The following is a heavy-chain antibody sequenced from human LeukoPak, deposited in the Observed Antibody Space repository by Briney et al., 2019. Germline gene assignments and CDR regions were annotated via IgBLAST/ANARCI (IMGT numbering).Heavy chain of an antibody. V-gene: IGHV3-66*01. CDR1: GFTFSSYA. CDR2: IYSGGST. CDR3: ARERRKNSGSGSYYADLYY. D-gene: IGHD3-10*01. J-gene: IGHJ4*02. Sequence: SGGSLRLSCAASGFTFSSYAMHWVRQAPGKGLEWVSVIYSGGSTYHADSVKGRFTISRDNSKNTLYLQMNSLRAEDTAVYYCARERRKNSGSGSYYADLYYWGQGTLVTVSS.